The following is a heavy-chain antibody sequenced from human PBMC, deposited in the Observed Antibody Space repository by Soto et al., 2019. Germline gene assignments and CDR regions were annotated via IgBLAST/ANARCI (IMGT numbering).Heavy chain of an antibody. CDR1: AGSIGSGFYY. J-gene: IGHJ6*03. CDR2: IYSRGNT. Sequence: QVQLQESGPGLVKPSQTLSLTCTVSAGSIGSGFYYWSWSLQHPGKGLEWIGYIYSRGNTYYNPSLKSRVTISLDTSANQFSLTLSSVTAADTAVYYCARGTYYFYMDVWGKGTTVTVSS. CDR3: ARGTYYFYMDV. V-gene: IGHV4-31*03.